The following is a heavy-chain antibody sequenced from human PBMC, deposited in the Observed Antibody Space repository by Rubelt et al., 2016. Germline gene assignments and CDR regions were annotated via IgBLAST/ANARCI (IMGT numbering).Heavy chain of an antibody. J-gene: IGHJ1*01. CDR3: ARHSLSGWYPGRFQH. CDR1: GGSISSYY. CDR2: IYYSGST. Sequence: QVQLQESGPGLVKPSETLSLTCTVSGGSISSYYWSWIRQPPGKGLEWIGYIYYSGSTNYNPSLKSRGPLSVDTSKNQFSLKLSSVTAADTAVYYCARHSLSGWYPGRFQHWGQGTLVTVSS. V-gene: IGHV4-59*08. D-gene: IGHD6-19*01.